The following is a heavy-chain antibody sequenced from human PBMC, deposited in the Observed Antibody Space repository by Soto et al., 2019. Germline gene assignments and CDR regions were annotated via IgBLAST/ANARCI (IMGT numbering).Heavy chain of an antibody. D-gene: IGHD3-10*01. V-gene: IGHV3-53*03. Sequence: GGSLRLSCAASGYIVSTNYINWVPQAPGKGLEWVSIIYRGGTTSYADSVKGRFTISRDNAKNSLYLQMNSLRAEDTAVYYCAFGEESRYYYYGMDVWGQGTTVTVSS. J-gene: IGHJ6*02. CDR2: IYRGGTT. CDR1: GYIVSTNY. CDR3: AFGEESRYYYYGMDV.